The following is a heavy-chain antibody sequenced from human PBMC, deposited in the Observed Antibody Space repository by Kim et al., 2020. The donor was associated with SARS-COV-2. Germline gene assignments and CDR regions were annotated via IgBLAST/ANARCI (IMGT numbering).Heavy chain of an antibody. V-gene: IGHV3-66*01. J-gene: IGHJ5*02. CDR3: ARDRSSHYYNWFDP. Sequence: ADSVKGRFTISRDNSKNTVYLQMNSLRAEDTAVYYCARDRSSHYYNWFDPWGQGTLVTVSS. D-gene: IGHD6-6*01.